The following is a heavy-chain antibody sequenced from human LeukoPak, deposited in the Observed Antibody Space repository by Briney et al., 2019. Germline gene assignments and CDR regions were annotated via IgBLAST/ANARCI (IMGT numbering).Heavy chain of an antibody. CDR2: IYYNDDK. CDR3: AHLVVTIDWRSYFDY. D-gene: IGHD3-9*01. V-gene: IGHV2-5*01. CDR1: DFSLSTPGMG. Sequence: SGPTLVKPTQTLTLTCTFSDFSLSTPGMGVGWIRQPPGKGLEWLAFIYYNDDKRYSPSLRSRLTITRDTSKNQVVLAMTNMDPVDTATYYCAHLVVTIDWRSYFDYWGQGALVTVSS. J-gene: IGHJ4*02.